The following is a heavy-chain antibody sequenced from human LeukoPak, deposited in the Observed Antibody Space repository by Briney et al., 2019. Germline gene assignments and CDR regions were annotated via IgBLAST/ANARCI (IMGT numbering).Heavy chain of an antibody. J-gene: IGHJ4*02. CDR3: ARESTGGHWDH. CDR2: INPSGTIT. D-gene: IGHD2-8*02. V-gene: IGHV1-46*01. CDR1: GYTFTNYY. Sequence: ASVTVSCKASGYTFTNYYMHWVRQAPGQGLEWMGLINPSGTITTYAQKFQGRVTMTRDTSTSTVYMELSSLTSEDTAVYYCARESTGGHWDHWGRGALVTVSS.